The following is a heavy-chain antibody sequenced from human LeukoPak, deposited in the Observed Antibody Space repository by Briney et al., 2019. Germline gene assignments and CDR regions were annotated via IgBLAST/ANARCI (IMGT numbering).Heavy chain of an antibody. CDR2: IYSGGST. CDR1: GFTVSSNY. D-gene: IGHD1-26*01. V-gene: IGHV3-53*01. J-gene: IGHJ4*02. CDR3: ARGVGPPSLLFDY. Sequence: GGSLRLSCAASGFTVSSNYMSWVRQAPGKGLEWVSVIYSGGSTYYADSVKGRFTISRDNSKSTLYLQMNSLRAGDTAVYYCARGVGPPSLLFDYWGQGTLVTVSS.